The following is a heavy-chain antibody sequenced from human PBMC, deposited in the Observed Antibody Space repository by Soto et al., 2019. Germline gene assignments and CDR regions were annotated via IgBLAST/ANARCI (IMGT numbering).Heavy chain of an antibody. CDR1: GGSLSSGGYY. J-gene: IGHJ5*02. CDR2: IYYSGST. CDR3: ASTLYYYENWFDP. Sequence: SETLSLTCTVSGGSLSSGGYYWSWLRQHPGKGLEWIGYIYYSGSTYYNPSLKSRVTISVDTSKNQFSLKLTSVTAADTAVYYCASTLYYYENWFDPWGLGTLVTVSS. D-gene: IGHD3-22*01. V-gene: IGHV4-31*03.